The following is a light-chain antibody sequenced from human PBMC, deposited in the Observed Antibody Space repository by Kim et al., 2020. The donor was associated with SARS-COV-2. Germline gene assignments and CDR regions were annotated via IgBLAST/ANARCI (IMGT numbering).Light chain of an antibody. CDR2: RNN. J-gene: IGLJ3*02. CDR1: GNNVGNEG. Sequence: QTATLTCTGDGNNVGNEGAAWLQQHQGHPPKLLSYRNNNRPSGISERLSASRSGNTASLTITGLQPEDEADYYCSAWDSSLSAWVFGGGTQLTVL. CDR3: SAWDSSLSAWV. V-gene: IGLV10-54*01.